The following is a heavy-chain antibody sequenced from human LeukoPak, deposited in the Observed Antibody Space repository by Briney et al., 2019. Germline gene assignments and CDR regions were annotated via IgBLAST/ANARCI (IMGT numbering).Heavy chain of an antibody. CDR2: IYYTGRT. D-gene: IGHD1-1*01. CDR3: AQSLGSGNWIGNWFDP. J-gene: IGHJ5*02. Sequence: PETLSLTCAVYGGSFSGYYWSWIRQPPGKGLEWTGTIYYTGRTYYNPSLESRLTISVDTSKNQFSLKLTSVTAADTAIYYCAQSLGSGNWIGNWFDPWGQGTLVTVSS. V-gene: IGHV4-34*01. CDR1: GGSFSGYY.